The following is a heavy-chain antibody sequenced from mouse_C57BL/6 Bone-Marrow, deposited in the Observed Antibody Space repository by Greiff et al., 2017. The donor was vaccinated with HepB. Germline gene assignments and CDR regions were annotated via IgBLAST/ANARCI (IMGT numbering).Heavy chain of an antibody. D-gene: IGHD1-1*01. J-gene: IGHJ4*01. CDR2: IWTGGGT. CDR1: GFSLTSYA. Sequence: VQGVESGPGLVAPSQSLSITCTVSGFSLTSYAISWVRQPPGKGLEWLGVIWTGGGTNYNSALKSRLSISKDNSKSQVFLKMNSLQTDDTARYYCARLIVVATYYYAMDYWGQGTSVTVSS. V-gene: IGHV2-9-1*01. CDR3: ARLIVVATYYYAMDY.